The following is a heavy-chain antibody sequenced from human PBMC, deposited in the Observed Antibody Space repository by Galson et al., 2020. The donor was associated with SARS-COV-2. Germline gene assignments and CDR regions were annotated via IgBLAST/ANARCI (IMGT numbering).Heavy chain of an antibody. CDR3: ARGWIPLGYCSSTTCPSDDAFDI. V-gene: IGHV1-69*13. J-gene: IGHJ3*02. CDR1: GGTFSSYA. D-gene: IGHD2-2*01. Sequence: SVKVSCKASGGTFSSYAISWVRQAPGQGLEWMGGIIPIFGTANYAQKFQGRVTITADESTSTAYMELSSLRSEDTAVYYCARGWIPLGYCSSTTCPSDDAFDIWGQGTMVTVSS. CDR2: IIPIFGTA.